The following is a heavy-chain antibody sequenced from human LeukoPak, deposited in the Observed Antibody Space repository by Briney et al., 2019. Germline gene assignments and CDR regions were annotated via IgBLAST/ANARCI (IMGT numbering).Heavy chain of an antibody. CDR3: ARSAARLRYYYAMDV. D-gene: IGHD6-6*01. CDR2: IYSGGST. CDR1: GFTVSSNF. V-gene: IGHV3-53*05. Sequence: PGGSLRLSCEASGFTVSSNFMGWVRQTPEKGLEWVSLIYSGGSTYYADSVKGRFTISRDNSKNTLYLQMSSLRAEDTAVYFCARSAARLRYYYAMDVWGQGTTVTVCS. J-gene: IGHJ6*02.